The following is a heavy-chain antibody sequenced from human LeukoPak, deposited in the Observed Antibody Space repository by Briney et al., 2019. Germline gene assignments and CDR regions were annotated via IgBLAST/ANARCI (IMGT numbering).Heavy chain of an antibody. J-gene: IGHJ4*02. CDR3: ARAAYSGSYHSDY. D-gene: IGHD1-26*01. CDR1: GGSVNSGSYY. CDR2: IYYSGST. Sequence: SETLSLTCTVSGGSVNSGSYYWHWIRQPPGKGLEWIGYIYYSGSTNYNPSLKSRVTISVDTSKNQFSLKLSSVTAADTAVYYCARAAYSGSYHSDYWGQGTLVTVSS. V-gene: IGHV4-61*01.